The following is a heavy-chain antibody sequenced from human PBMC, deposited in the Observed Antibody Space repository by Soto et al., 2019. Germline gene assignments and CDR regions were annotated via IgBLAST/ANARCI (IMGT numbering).Heavy chain of an antibody. CDR2: ISGSGGST. J-gene: IGHJ5*02. Sequence: GGSLRLSCAASGFTFSSYAMSWVRQAPGKGLEWVSAISGSGGSTYYADSVKGRFTISRDNSKNTLYLQMNSLRAEDTAVYYCANRPRGIVVVPAAYNWFDPWGQGTLVTVSS. D-gene: IGHD2-2*01. CDR3: ANRPRGIVVVPAAYNWFDP. V-gene: IGHV3-23*01. CDR1: GFTFSSYA.